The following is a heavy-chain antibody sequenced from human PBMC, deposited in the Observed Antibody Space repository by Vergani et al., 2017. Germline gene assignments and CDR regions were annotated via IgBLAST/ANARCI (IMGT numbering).Heavy chain of an antibody. J-gene: IGHJ6*02. D-gene: IGHD7-27*01. CDR1: GFTFSSYS. CDR2: IKSKTDGGTT. CDR3: AKDPWGPAYYYYGMDV. Sequence: EVQLVESGGGLVQPGGSLRLSCAASGFTFSSYSMNWVRQAPGKGLEWVGRIKSKTDGGTTDYAAPVKGRFTISRDDSKNTLYLQMNSLKTEDTAVYYCAKDPWGPAYYYYGMDVWGQGTTVTVSS. V-gene: IGHV3-15*01.